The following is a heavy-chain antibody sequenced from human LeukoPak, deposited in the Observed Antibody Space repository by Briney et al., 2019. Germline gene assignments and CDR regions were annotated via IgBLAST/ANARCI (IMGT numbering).Heavy chain of an antibody. CDR3: AKDRPNWAPLDY. J-gene: IGHJ4*02. Sequence: PGRSLRLSCAASGFTFSSYGMHWVRQAPGKGLEWVAVISYDGSNKYYADSVKGRFTISRDNSKNTLYLQMNSLRAEDTAVYYCAKDRPNWAPLDYWGQGTLVTVSS. D-gene: IGHD3-16*01. CDR1: GFTFSSYG. V-gene: IGHV3-30*18. CDR2: ISYDGSNK.